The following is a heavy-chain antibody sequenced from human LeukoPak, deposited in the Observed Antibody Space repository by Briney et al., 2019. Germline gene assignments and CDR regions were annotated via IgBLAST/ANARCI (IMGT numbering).Heavy chain of an antibody. CDR3: ARESIYGDYGH. J-gene: IGHJ4*02. CDR2: IYTSGST. V-gene: IGHV4-61*02. CDR1: AGSISSGSYY. Sequence: NPSQTLSLTCTVSAGSISSGSYYWSWIRQPAGKGLEWIGRIYTSGSTNYNPSLKSRVTISVDTSKNQFSLKLSSVTAADTAVYYCARESIYGDYGHWGQGTLVTVSS. D-gene: IGHD4-17*01.